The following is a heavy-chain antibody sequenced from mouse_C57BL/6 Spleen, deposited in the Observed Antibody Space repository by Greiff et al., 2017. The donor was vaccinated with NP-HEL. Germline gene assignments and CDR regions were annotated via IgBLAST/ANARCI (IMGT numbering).Heavy chain of an antibody. Sequence: VHLVESGPELVKPGASVKISCKASGYAFSSSWMNWVKQRPGKGLEWIGRIYPGDGDTNYNGKFKGKATLTADKSSSTAYMQLSSLTSEDSAVYFCARSGSSYQAFDYWGQGTTLTVSS. CDR2: IYPGDGDT. V-gene: IGHV1-82*01. J-gene: IGHJ2*01. CDR1: GYAFSSSW. D-gene: IGHD1-1*01. CDR3: ARSGSSYQAFDY.